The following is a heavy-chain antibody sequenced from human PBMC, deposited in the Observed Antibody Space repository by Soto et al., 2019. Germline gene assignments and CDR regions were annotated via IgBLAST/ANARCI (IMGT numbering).Heavy chain of an antibody. CDR3: AREGGLIAVDGPWGNWFDP. Sequence: PGESLKISCKGSGYSFTSYWISWVRQMPGKGLEWMGRIDPSDSYTNYSPSFQGHVTISVDRSTTTAFLQWIRLMASDTAIYYSAREGGLIAVDGPWGNWFDPWGQGTLVTVSS. J-gene: IGHJ5*02. D-gene: IGHD6-19*01. CDR1: GYSFTSYW. CDR2: IDPSDSYT. V-gene: IGHV5-10-1*01.